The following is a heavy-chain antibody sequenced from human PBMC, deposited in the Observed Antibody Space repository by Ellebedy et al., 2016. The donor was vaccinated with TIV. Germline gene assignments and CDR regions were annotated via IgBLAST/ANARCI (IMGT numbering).Heavy chain of an antibody. Sequence: GESLKISCKGSGYSFTTYWIGWVRQMPGKGLEWMGIIYPGDSDTRYSTSFQGQVTISADKSISTAYLQWSSLKASDTAIYYCATSGIAARPSDDAFDIWGQGTMVTVSS. V-gene: IGHV5-51*01. CDR1: GYSFTTYW. CDR2: IYPGDSDT. CDR3: ATSGIAARPSDDAFDI. J-gene: IGHJ3*02. D-gene: IGHD6-6*01.